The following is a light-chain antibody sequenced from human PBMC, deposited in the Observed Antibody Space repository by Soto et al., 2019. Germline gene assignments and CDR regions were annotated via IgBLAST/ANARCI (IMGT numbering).Light chain of an antibody. CDR2: GTS. CDR1: QSIGGS. J-gene: IGKJ1*01. CDR3: QQYANWWA. Sequence: EIVMTQSPATLSVSPGERVTLSCRASQSIGGSLAWYQQKPGQAPSLLIYGTSNRATGVPARFSGSGSGTDFTLIISSLQSEDFAVYYCQQYANWWAFGQGTKVEIK. V-gene: IGKV3-15*01.